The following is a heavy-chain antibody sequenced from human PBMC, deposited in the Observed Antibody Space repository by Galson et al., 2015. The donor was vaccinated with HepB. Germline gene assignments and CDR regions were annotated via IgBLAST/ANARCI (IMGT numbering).Heavy chain of an antibody. Sequence: CAISGDSVSSHSAAWNWIRQSPSRGLEWLGRTYYRSKWYNDYAVSVKSRITINPDTSKNQFSLQLNSVTPEDTAVYYCARGDIVVVPAAIPFDYWGQGTLVTVAA. CDR3: ARGDIVVVPAAIPFDY. D-gene: IGHD2-2*01. J-gene: IGHJ4*02. CDR2: TYYRSKWYN. V-gene: IGHV6-1*01. CDR1: GDSVSSHSAA.